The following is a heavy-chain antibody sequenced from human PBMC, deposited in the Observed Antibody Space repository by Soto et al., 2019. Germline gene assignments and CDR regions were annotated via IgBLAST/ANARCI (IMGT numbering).Heavy chain of an antibody. J-gene: IGHJ6*02. V-gene: IGHV1-58*02. CDR2: IVVASGQT. D-gene: IGHD2-15*01. Sequence: SVKVSCKASGSGFIRSGIQWVRQAHGQRLEWIGWIVVASGQTNYAQNFRGRVAITRDTSTATAYIELTGLTSEDTAVYFCSADRPDIGVGWWVWGQGTTVTVS. CDR1: GSGFIRSG. CDR3: SADRPDIGVGWWV.